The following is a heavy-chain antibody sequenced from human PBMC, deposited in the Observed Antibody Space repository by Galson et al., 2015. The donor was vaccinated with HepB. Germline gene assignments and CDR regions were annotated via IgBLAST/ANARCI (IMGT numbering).Heavy chain of an antibody. J-gene: IGHJ5*02. V-gene: IGHV3-7*03. CDR3: ATVVADTDWFDP. D-gene: IGHD6-19*01. CDR1: GLTFSRYW. Sequence: SLRLSCAGSGLTFSRYWMSWVRQAPGKGLEWVANIKQDASEKYYVDSVKGRFTISRDNAKNSVYLQMNSLRAGDTAVYYCATVVADTDWFDPWGQGAQVTVSS. CDR2: IKQDASEK.